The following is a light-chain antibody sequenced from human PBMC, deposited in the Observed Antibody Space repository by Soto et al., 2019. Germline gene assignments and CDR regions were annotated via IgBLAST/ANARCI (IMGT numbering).Light chain of an antibody. CDR2: GNS. J-gene: IGLJ3*02. CDR3: HSYDSSLSGSV. CDR1: SSNIGAGYD. Sequence: QSVLTQPPSVSEAPGQRVTISCTGSSSNIGAGYDVHWYQQLPGTVPKLLIYGNSNRPSGVPDRFSGSKSGTSASLAITGLQAEDEADYYCHSYDSSLSGSVFGGGTKLTVL. V-gene: IGLV1-40*01.